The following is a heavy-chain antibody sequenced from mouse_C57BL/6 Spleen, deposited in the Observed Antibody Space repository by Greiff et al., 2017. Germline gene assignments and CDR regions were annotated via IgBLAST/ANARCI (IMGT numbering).Heavy chain of an antibody. CDR1: GFTFSNYW. V-gene: IGHV6-3*01. CDR3: GYDYPYYFDY. D-gene: IGHD2-4*01. CDR2: IRLKSDNYAT. Sequence: EVKVEESGGGLVQPGGSMKLSCVASGFTFSNYWMNWVRQSPEKGLEWVAQIRLKSDNYATHYAESVKGRFTISRDDSKSSVYLQMNNLRAEDTGIYYCGYDYPYYFDYWGQGTTLTVAS. J-gene: IGHJ2*01.